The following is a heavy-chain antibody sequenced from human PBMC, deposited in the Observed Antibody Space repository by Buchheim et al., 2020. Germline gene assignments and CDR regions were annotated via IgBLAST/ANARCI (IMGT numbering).Heavy chain of an antibody. V-gene: IGHV3-30*18. J-gene: IGHJ4*02. CDR1: GFTFSSYG. Sequence: QVQLVESGGGVVQPGRSLRLSCAASGFTFSSYGMHWVRQAPGKGLEWVAVISYDGSNKYYADSVKGRFTISRDNSKNTLYLQMNSLRAEDTAVYYCAKDGGVDIAYEFDYWGQGTL. D-gene: IGHD5-12*01. CDR3: AKDGGVDIAYEFDY. CDR2: ISYDGSNK.